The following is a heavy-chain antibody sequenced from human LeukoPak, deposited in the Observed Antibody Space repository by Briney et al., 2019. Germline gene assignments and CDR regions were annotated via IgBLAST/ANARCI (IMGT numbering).Heavy chain of an antibody. Sequence: SETLSLTCTVSGGSVSSGSYYWSVIRQPPGKGLEWIGYIYYSGSTNYNPSLKSRVTISVDTSKNQFSLKLSSVTAADTAVYYCAREGINWNYGDAFDIWGQGTMVTVSS. V-gene: IGHV4-61*01. CDR3: AREGINWNYGDAFDI. CDR1: GGSVSSGSYY. J-gene: IGHJ3*02. CDR2: IYYSGST. D-gene: IGHD1-7*01.